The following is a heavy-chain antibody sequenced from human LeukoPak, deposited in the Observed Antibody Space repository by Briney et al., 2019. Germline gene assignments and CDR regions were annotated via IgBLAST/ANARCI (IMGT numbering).Heavy chain of an antibody. Sequence: GGSLRLSCAASGFTVSSNYMSWVRQAPGKGLEWVSVIYSGGSTYYADSVKGRFTISRDNSKNTLYLQMNCLRAEDTAVYYCARGLVAVAGTPYWGQGTLVTVSS. CDR1: GFTVSSNY. CDR2: IYSGGST. J-gene: IGHJ4*02. V-gene: IGHV3-66*02. D-gene: IGHD6-19*01. CDR3: ARGLVAVAGTPY.